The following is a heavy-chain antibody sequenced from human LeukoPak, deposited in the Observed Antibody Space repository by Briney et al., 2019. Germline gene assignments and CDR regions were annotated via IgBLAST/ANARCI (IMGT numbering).Heavy chain of an antibody. CDR1: GFTFSSYS. CDR2: IDSSGTYM. CDR3: ARDTVGWARDY. Sequence: GGSLRLSCVASGFTFSSYSMNWVRQAPGKGLVWVSSIDSSGTYMYYADAVKGQFTISRDNAKNSLYLQMNSLRAEDTAVYYCARDTVGWARDYWGQGTLVTVSS. D-gene: IGHD6-19*01. V-gene: IGHV3-21*01. J-gene: IGHJ4*02.